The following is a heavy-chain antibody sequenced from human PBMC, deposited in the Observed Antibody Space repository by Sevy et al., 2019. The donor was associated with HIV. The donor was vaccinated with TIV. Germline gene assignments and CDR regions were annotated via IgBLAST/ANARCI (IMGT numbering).Heavy chain of an antibody. D-gene: IGHD1-26*01. CDR3: ARDRSMVGATSYYYYYYMDV. Sequence: GGSLRLSCAASGFTFSSYSMNWVRQAPGKGLEWVSYISSSSSTIYYADSVKGRFTISRDNAKNSLYLKMNSLRDEDTAVYYCARDRSMVGATSYYYYYYMDVWGKGTTVTVSS. CDR2: ISSSSSTI. CDR1: GFTFSSYS. J-gene: IGHJ6*03. V-gene: IGHV3-48*02.